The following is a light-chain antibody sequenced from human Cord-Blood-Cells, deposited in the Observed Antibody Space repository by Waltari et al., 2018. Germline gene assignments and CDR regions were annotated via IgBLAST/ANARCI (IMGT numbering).Light chain of an antibody. V-gene: IGKV3-11*01. CDR2: DAS. CDR1: QSVSSY. J-gene: IGKJ4*01. CDR3: QQRSNWPLT. Sequence: EFVLTQSPATLSLSPGDRPTLSCRASQSVSSYLAWYQQKPGQAPRLRIYDASNRATGIPARFSGSGSGTDFTLTISSLEPEDFAVYYCQQRSNWPLTFGGGTKVEIK.